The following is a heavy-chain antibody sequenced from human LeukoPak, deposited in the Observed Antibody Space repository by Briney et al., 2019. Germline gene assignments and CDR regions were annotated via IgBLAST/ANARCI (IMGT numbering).Heavy chain of an antibody. V-gene: IGHV3-23*01. CDR3: ARDSRKICSGGSCYADAFDI. D-gene: IGHD2-15*01. CDR2: MSADSATT. Sequence: GGSLRLSCAASGFNFGSYSMTWVRQAPGKGLEWVSVMSADSATTFYADSVKGRFTISRDNAKNSLYLEMNSLRAEDTAVYYCARDSRKICSGGSCYADAFDIWGQGTMVTVSS. J-gene: IGHJ3*02. CDR1: GFNFGSYS.